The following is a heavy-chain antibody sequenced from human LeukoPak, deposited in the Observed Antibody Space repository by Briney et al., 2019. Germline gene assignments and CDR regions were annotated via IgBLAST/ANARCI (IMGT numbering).Heavy chain of an antibody. D-gene: IGHD3-10*01. CDR3: ARHRGYGASYFDY. Sequence: GGSLRLSCAASGFTFSSYSMNWVRQAPGKGLEWVSSISSSSSYIYYADSVKGRFTISRENAKNSLYLQMNSRRAEDTAVYYCARHRGYGASYFDYWGQGTLVTVSS. J-gene: IGHJ4*02. V-gene: IGHV3-21*04. CDR1: GFTFSSYS. CDR2: ISSSSSYI.